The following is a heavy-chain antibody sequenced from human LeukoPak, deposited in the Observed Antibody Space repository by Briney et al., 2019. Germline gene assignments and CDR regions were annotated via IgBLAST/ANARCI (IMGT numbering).Heavy chain of an antibody. CDR2: IYHSGRT. CDR1: GYSISSGYY. CDR3: ARRRRIYGDYFVRAFDI. J-gene: IGHJ3*02. D-gene: IGHD4-17*01. Sequence: SETLSLTCTVSGYSISSGYYWGWIRQPPGKGLEWIGSIYHSGRTFYNPSLKSRVTISVDTSKNQFSLNVSSVTAADTSVYYCARRRRIYGDYFVRAFDIWGQGTMVTVSS. V-gene: IGHV4-38-2*02.